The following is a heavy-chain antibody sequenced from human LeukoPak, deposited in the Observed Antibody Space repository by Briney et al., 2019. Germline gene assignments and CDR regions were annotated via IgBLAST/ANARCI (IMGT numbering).Heavy chain of an antibody. CDR1: GFTFSSYA. CDR3: AKGIAAAVPIDY. D-gene: IGHD6-13*01. CDR2: ISYDGSNK. J-gene: IGHJ4*02. Sequence: GGSLRLSCAASGFTFSSYAMHWARQAPGKGLEWVAVISYDGSNKFYADSVRGRFTISRDNSKNTLYLQMNSLRAEDTAVYYCAKGIAAAVPIDYWGQGTLVTVSS. V-gene: IGHV3-30*04.